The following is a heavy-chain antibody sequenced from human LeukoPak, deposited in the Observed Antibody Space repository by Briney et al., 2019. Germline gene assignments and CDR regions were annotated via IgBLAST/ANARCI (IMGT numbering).Heavy chain of an antibody. CDR3: ARGLGIAVAGTIY. Sequence: PGGSLRLSCAASGLTFSRYWMSWVRQAPGKGLEWVSGISGSGDNTYYADSVKGRFTISRDNSKNTLYLQMNSLRAEDTAVYYCARGLGIAVAGTIYWGQGTLVTVSS. J-gene: IGHJ4*02. D-gene: IGHD6-19*01. V-gene: IGHV3-23*01. CDR2: ISGSGDNT. CDR1: GLTFSRYW.